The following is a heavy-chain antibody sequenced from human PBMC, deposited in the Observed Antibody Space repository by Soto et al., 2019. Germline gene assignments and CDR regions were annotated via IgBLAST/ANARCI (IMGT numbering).Heavy chain of an antibody. CDR3: ARSGSAIFGVVIRATWVFDP. CDR1: GYTFTSYG. D-gene: IGHD3-3*01. V-gene: IGHV1-69*13. CDR2: IIPIFGTA. J-gene: IGHJ5*02. Sequence: SVKVSCKASGYTFTSYGISWVRQAPGQGLEWMGGIIPIFGTANYAQKFQGRVTITADESTSTAYMELSSLRSEDTAVYYCARSGSAIFGVVIRATWVFDPWGQGTLVTVSS.